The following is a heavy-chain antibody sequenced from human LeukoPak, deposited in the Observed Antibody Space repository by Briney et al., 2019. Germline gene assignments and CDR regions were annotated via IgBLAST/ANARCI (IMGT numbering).Heavy chain of an antibody. V-gene: IGHV4-34*01. Sequence: SETLSPTCAVYGGSFSGYYWSWIRQPPGKGLEWIGEINHSGSTNYNPSLKSRVTISVDTSKNQLSLKLNSVTAADTAVYYCARFPGFLNRDYWGQGTLVTVSS. CDR2: INHSGST. J-gene: IGHJ4*02. D-gene: IGHD1-1*01. CDR3: ARFPGFLNRDY. CDR1: GGSFSGYY.